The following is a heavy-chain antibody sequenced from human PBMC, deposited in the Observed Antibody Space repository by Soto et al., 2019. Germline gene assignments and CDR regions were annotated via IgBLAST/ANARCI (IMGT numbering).Heavy chain of an antibody. CDR2: ISGSGGST. Sequence: GGSLRLSCAASVFTFSSYAMSWVRQAPGKGLEWVSAISGSGGSTYYADSVKGRFTISRDNSKNTLYLQMNSLRAEDTAVYYCADSSWYVGYFDYWGQGTLVTVSS. V-gene: IGHV3-23*01. CDR3: ADSSWYVGYFDY. CDR1: VFTFSSYA. J-gene: IGHJ4*02. D-gene: IGHD6-13*01.